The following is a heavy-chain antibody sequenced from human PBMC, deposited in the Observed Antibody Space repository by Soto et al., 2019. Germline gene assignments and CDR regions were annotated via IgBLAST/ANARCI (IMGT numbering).Heavy chain of an antibody. D-gene: IGHD4-17*01. Sequence: GGSLRLSCAASGFTFSSYDMHWVRQATGKGLEWVSAIGTAGDTYYPGSVKGRFTISRENAKNSLYLQMNSLRAEDTAVYYCATVSTAGAFDIWGQGTMVTVSS. V-gene: IGHV3-13*01. CDR3: ATVSTAGAFDI. CDR2: IGTAGDT. J-gene: IGHJ3*02. CDR1: GFTFSSYD.